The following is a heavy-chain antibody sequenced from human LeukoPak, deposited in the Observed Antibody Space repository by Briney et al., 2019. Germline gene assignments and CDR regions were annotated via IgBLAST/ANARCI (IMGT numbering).Heavy chain of an antibody. Sequence: KPSETLSLTCTVSGYSISSGYYWGWIRQPPGKGLEWIGSIYHSGSTNYNPSLKSRVTISVDTSKNQFSLKLSSVTAADTAVYYCARDGLVVVAASRFDYWGQGTLVTVSS. V-gene: IGHV4-38-2*02. D-gene: IGHD2-15*01. CDR3: ARDGLVVVAASRFDY. CDR2: IYHSGST. J-gene: IGHJ4*02. CDR1: GYSISSGYY.